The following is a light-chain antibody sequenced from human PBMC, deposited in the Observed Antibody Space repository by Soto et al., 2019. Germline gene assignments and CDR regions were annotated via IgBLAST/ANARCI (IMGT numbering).Light chain of an antibody. CDR2: EVS. J-gene: IGLJ1*01. CDR1: SSDVGGYNY. Sequence: QSVQTQPPSASGSPGQSVTISCTGTSSDVGGYNYVSWYQQHPGKAPKLMIYEVSKRPSGVPDRFSGSKSGNTASLTVSGLQAEDEADYYCSSYAGSAGVFGTGTKVTVL. V-gene: IGLV2-8*01. CDR3: SSYAGSAGV.